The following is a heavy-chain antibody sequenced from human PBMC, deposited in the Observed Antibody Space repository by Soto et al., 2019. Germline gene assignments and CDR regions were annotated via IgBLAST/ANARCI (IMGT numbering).Heavy chain of an antibody. J-gene: IGHJ6*03. CDR3: ARGFYGSGSYPHYYYYMDV. CDR1: GFTFSSYW. D-gene: IGHD3-10*01. Sequence: VQLVESGGGLVQPGGSLRLSCAASGFTFSSYWMHWVRQAPGKGLVWVSRINSDGSSTSYADSVKGRFTISRDNAKNTLYLQMNSLRAEDTAVYYCARGFYGSGSYPHYYYYMDVWGKGTTVTVSS. V-gene: IGHV3-74*01. CDR2: INSDGSST.